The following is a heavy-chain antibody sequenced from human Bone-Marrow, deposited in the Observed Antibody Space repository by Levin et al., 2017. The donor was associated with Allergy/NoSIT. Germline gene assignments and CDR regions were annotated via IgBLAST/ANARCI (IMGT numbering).Heavy chain of an antibody. CDR1: GGSISSPY. D-gene: IGHD2-2*01. V-gene: IGHV4-59*11. CDR3: ARSTHYYYYHYIDV. CDR2: IYSTGST. J-gene: IGHJ6*03. Sequence: SQTLSLTCTVSGGSISSPYWSWIRQPPGKRLEWIGSIYSTGSTNYNPSLKSRVTISVDTSKNQFSLELSSVTAADTAVYYCARSTHYYYYHYIDVWGKGTTVTVSS.